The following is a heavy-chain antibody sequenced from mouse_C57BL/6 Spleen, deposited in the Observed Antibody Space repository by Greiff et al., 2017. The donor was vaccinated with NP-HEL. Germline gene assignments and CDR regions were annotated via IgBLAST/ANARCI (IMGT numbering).Heavy chain of an antibody. J-gene: IGHJ4*01. V-gene: IGHV7-3*01. CDR3: ARSRYGNGGAMDY. CDR2: IRNKANGYTT. CDR1: GFTFTDYY. D-gene: IGHD2-1*01. Sequence: EVQGVESGGGLVQPGGSLSLSCAASGFTFTDYYMSWVRQPPGKALEWLGFIRNKANGYTTEYSASVKGRFTISRDNSQSILYLQMNALRAEDSATYYCARSRYGNGGAMDYWGQGTSVTVSS.